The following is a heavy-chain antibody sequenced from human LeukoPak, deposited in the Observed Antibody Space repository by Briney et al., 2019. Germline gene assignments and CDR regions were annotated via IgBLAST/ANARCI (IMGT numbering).Heavy chain of an antibody. V-gene: IGHV3-30*04. CDR1: GFTFSSYT. J-gene: IGHJ4*02. CDR2: VSVEGIGR. CDR3: ATVTKVDFDY. D-gene: IGHD4-11*01. Sequence: GRSLRLSCAASGFTFSSYTMYWFRQAPGKGLEWVASVSVEGIGRYFPGSVEGRFTISRDNSKNTVYLQMNNVRIEDTAVYFCATVTKVDFDYWGQGILVTVSS.